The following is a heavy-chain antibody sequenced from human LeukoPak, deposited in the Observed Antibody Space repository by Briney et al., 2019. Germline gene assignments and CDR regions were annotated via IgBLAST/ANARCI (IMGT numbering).Heavy chain of an antibody. Sequence: PGGSLRLSCAASGFTFSDYAMSWVRQAPGKGLEWVSVISGSDGSTYYADSVRGRFTISRDNSRNTLYLQLNSLRAEDTAVYYCALLAVASDFDYWGQGALVTVSS. CDR1: GFTFSDYA. J-gene: IGHJ4*02. CDR2: ISGSDGST. V-gene: IGHV3-23*01. D-gene: IGHD6-19*01. CDR3: ALLAVASDFDY.